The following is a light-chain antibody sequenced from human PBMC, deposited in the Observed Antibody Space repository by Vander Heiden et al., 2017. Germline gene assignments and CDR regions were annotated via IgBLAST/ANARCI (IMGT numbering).Light chain of an antibody. CDR1: SSDVGGYNF. V-gene: IGLV2-14*03. CDR3: SSYTSSATADVV. Sequence: QSALTQPASVSGSPGQSITISCTGTSSDVGGYNFVSWYLQHPGKAPKLLIHAVSDRPSGVSNRFSGSKSGNTASLTISGLQAEDEGNYYCSSYTSSATADVVFGGGTKLTVL. CDR2: AVS. J-gene: IGLJ2*01.